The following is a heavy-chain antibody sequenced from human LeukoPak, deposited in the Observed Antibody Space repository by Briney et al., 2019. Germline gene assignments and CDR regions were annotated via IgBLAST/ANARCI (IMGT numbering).Heavy chain of an antibody. V-gene: IGHV3-11*01. Sequence: GSLRLSCAASGFTFSDYYMSWIRQAPGKGLEWVSYISSSGSTIYSADSVKGRFTISRDNAKNSLYLQMNSLRAEDTAVYYCARADNSGSYYYGMDVWGQGTTVTVSS. CDR1: GFTFSDYY. J-gene: IGHJ6*02. D-gene: IGHD1-26*01. CDR2: ISSSGSTI. CDR3: ARADNSGSYYYGMDV.